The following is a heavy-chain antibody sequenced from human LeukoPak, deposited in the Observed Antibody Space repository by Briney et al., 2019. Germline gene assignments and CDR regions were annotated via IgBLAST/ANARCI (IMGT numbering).Heavy chain of an antibody. V-gene: IGHV3-33*01. Sequence: GGSLRLSCAASGFTLSNYGMHWVRQAPGKGLEWVAVIWHDGSSKYYADSVKGRFTISRDSSKNTLYLQMNSLRAEDTAVYYCARLGYGGSGWYFDYWGQGTLVTVSS. CDR3: ARLGYGGSGWYFDY. J-gene: IGHJ4*02. D-gene: IGHD6-19*01. CDR1: GFTLSNYG. CDR2: IWHDGSSK.